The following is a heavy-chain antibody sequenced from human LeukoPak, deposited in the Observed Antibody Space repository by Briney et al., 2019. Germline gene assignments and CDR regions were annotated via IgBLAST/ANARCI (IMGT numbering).Heavy chain of an antibody. CDR2: INHSGST. CDR3: ARAGSSWYRAPTY. J-gene: IGHJ4*02. D-gene: IGHD6-13*01. V-gene: IGHV4-34*01. Sequence: PSETLSLTCAVSGGSISSGGYSWSWIRQPPGKGLEWIGEINHSGSTNYNPSLKSRVTISVDTSKNQFSLKLSSVTAADTAVYYCARAGSSWYRAPTYWGQGTLVTVSS. CDR1: GGSISSGGYS.